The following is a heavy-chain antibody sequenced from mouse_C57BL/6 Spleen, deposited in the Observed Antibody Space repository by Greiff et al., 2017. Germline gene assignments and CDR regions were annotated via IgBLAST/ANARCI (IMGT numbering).Heavy chain of an antibody. CDR1: GYTFTSYW. CDR2: IDPSDSYT. Sequence: QVQLQQPGAELVKPGASVKLSCKASGYTFTSYWMQWVKQRPGQGLEWIGEIDPSDSYTNYNQKFKGKATLTVDTSSSTAYMQLSSLTSEDSAVYYCARRGGYAMDYWGKGTSVTVSS. V-gene: IGHV1-50*01. CDR3: ARRGGYAMDY. J-gene: IGHJ4*01.